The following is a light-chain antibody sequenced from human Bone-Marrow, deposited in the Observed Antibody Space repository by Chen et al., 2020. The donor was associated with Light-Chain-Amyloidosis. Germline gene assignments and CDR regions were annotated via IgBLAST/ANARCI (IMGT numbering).Light chain of an antibody. CDR3: QSYQGSSQGV. Sequence: NFMLTQPHSVSESPGKTVIISCTRSSGSIATNYVQWYQQRPGSSPTTVIYEDDQRPSGVPDRFSGSIDRSANSAALTSSGLKTEDEADYYCQSYQGSSQGVFGGGTKLTVL. J-gene: IGLJ3*02. V-gene: IGLV6-57*01. CDR1: SGSIATNY. CDR2: EDD.